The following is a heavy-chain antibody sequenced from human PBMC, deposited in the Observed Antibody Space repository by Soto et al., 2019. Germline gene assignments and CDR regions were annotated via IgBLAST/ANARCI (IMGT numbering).Heavy chain of an antibody. CDR3: ARPRGTTPAVWYFDL. V-gene: IGHV4-59*11. J-gene: IGHJ2*01. Sequence: QVQLQESGPGLVKPSETLSLTCTVSGGYISSHYWSWIRPPPGKGLEWIGYVYHSGKTDSNPSLKSRVTISMDTSKTQISLSLTSVTAADTAVYYCARPRGTTPAVWYFDLWGRGTLVTVSS. CDR1: GGYISSHY. D-gene: IGHD1-26*01. CDR2: VYHSGKT.